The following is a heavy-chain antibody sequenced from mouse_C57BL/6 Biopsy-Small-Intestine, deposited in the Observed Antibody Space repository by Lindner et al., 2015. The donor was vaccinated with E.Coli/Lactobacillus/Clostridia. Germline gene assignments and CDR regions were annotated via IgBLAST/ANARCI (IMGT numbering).Heavy chain of an antibody. CDR1: GYTFTGYY. CDR2: INPNSGGT. CDR3: ARWTLVTDYRIFDY. V-gene: IGHV1-53*01. Sequence: SVKVSCKASGYTFTGYYMHWVRQAPGQGLEWMGWINPNSGGTNYAQKFQGRVTMTRDKSISTAYMDLTRLTSDDTAVYYCARWTLVTDYRIFDYWGQGTLVTVSS. D-gene: IGHD2-13*01. J-gene: IGHJ4*01.